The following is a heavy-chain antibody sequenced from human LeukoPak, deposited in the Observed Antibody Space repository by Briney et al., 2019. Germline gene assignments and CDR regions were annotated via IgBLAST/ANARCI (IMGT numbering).Heavy chain of an antibody. Sequence: SETLSLTCAVYGGSFSGYYWSWIRHPPGKGLAWIGEINHSGSTNYNPSLKSRVTISVDTSKNQFSLKLSSVTAADTAVYYCARGGRRIAARQRSYYFDYWGQGTLVTVSS. CDR2: INHSGST. J-gene: IGHJ4*02. V-gene: IGHV4-34*01. CDR1: GGSFSGYY. CDR3: ARGGRRIAARQRSYYFDY. D-gene: IGHD6-6*01.